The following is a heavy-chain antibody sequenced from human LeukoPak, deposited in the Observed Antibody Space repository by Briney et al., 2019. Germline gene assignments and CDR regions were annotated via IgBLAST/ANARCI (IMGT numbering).Heavy chain of an antibody. CDR2: ISGGGDIT. CDR3: VREDTPATANY. D-gene: IGHD2-21*02. CDR1: GYNFANHA. Sequence: GGSLRLSCAASGYNFANHAMSWVRQTPGKGLEWVSAISGGGDITYYADSVTGRFTISRDNSKDTLFLQMHSLRPGDTAVYYCVREDTPATANYWGQGTLVTISS. J-gene: IGHJ4*02. V-gene: IGHV3-23*01.